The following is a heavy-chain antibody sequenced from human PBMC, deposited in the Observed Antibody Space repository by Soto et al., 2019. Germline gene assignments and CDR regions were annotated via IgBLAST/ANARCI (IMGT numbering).Heavy chain of an antibody. CDR1: GFTFGSCG. V-gene: IGHV3-23*01. CDR2: VSPHDANT. Sequence: EVQLLESGGDLVQPGGSLRLSCVASGFTFGSCGMNWVRQAPGKGLEWVAGVSPHDANTYYADSVRGRFIISRDDSRNTVSLDMNSLRGDDSAVYYCATEGAKTTWNFDYWGQGTVVTVSS. J-gene: IGHJ4*02. CDR3: ATEGAKTTWNFDY. D-gene: IGHD1-1*01.